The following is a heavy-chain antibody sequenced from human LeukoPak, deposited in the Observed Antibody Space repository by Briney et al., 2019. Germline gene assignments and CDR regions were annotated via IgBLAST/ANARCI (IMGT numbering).Heavy chain of an antibody. CDR3: ASDGGQLWLHY. CDR1: GGTISSYH. Sequence: PSETLSLTCTVTGGTISSYHWSWIRQPPGKGLEWIGYIYYRGSTNYNPSLKSRVTISVDTSKKQFSLKLSSVTAADTAVYYCASDGGQLWLHYWGQGTLVTVSS. J-gene: IGHJ4*02. CDR2: IYYRGST. V-gene: IGHV4-59*01. D-gene: IGHD5-18*01.